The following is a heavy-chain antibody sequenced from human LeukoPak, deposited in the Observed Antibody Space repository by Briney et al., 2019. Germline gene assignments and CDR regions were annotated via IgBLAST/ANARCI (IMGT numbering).Heavy chain of an antibody. CDR3: ARADGSSSIDYYHLDV. CDR1: GYTFTIYN. J-gene: IGHJ6*03. CDR2: MNPNSGNT. V-gene: IGHV1-8*03. Sequence: ASVKVSCKTSGYTFTIYNINWVRQATGQGLEWMGWMNPNSGNTGYAQKFQGRVTITRNTSINTAYMELSSLRSEDTAIYYCARADGSSSIDYYHLDVWGKGTTVTVS. D-gene: IGHD6-6*01.